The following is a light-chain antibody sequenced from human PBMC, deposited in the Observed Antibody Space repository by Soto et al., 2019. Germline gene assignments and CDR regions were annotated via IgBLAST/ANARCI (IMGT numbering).Light chain of an antibody. J-gene: IGLJ2*01. CDR2: GNS. Sequence: QSVLTQPPSVSGAPGQRVTISCTGSSSNIGAGYDIHWYQQLPGTAPKLLISGNSNRPSGVPDRFSGSKSGTSVSLAITGLQAEDEADYYCQSYDSSLSGSVFGGGTKLTVL. CDR3: QSYDSSLSGSV. V-gene: IGLV1-40*01. CDR1: SSNIGAGYD.